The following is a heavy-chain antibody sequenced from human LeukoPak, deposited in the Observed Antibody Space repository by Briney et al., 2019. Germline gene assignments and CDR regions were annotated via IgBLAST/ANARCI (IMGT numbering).Heavy chain of an antibody. CDR3: VKDTGLSLVALDS. CDR2: LNWNGGIT. J-gene: IGHJ4*02. D-gene: IGHD2-8*02. V-gene: IGHV3-9*01. Sequence: PGGSLRLSCAASGFTFDDYAMHWVRQAPGKGLEWVSGLNWNGGITAYADSVKGRFTVSRDNTKNSLYLQMNSLRGEDTALYYCVKDTGLSLVALDSWGQGTLVTVSS. CDR1: GFTFDDYA.